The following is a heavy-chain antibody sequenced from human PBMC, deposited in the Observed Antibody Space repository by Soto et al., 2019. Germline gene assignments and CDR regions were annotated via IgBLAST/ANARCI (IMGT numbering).Heavy chain of an antibody. J-gene: IGHJ6*02. CDR3: AGSSSDV. CDR2: ISSSSSTI. Sequence: EVQLVESGGGLVQPGGSLRLSCAASGFTFSSYSMNWVRQAPGKGLEWVSYISSSSSTIYYADSVKGRFTIARDNGKNSLYLQMNSLSAEDTAVYYCAGSSSDVWGQGTTVTVSS. CDR1: GFTFSSYS. V-gene: IGHV3-48*01. D-gene: IGHD6-13*01.